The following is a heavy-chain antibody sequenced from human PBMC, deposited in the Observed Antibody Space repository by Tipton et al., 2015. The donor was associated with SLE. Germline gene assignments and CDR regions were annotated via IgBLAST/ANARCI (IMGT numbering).Heavy chain of an antibody. CDR2: IYYSGNT. Sequence: LRLSCTVSGGSISGYHWSWIRLPPGKGLEWIGCIYYSGNTNYNPSLKSRVTISVDTSKNQFSLNLSSVTAADTAVYYCARDLSGAHYDLWGRGTLVTVSS. V-gene: IGHV4-59*01. CDR1: GGSISGYH. J-gene: IGHJ2*01. D-gene: IGHD3-3*01. CDR3: ARDLSGAHYDL.